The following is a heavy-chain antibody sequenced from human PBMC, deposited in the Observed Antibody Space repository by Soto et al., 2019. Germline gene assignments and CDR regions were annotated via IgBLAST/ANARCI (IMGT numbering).Heavy chain of an antibody. V-gene: IGHV1-18*01. CDR3: ARSFGYCSGGSCSDFDY. CDR1: GDTFTSYG. CDR2: ISAYNGNT. Sequence: ASVKVSCKASGDTFTSYGISWVRQAPGQGLEWMGWISAYNGNTNYAQKLQGRVTMTTDTSTSTAYMELRSLRSDDTAVYYCARSFGYCSGGSCSDFDYWGQGTLVTVSS. D-gene: IGHD2-15*01. J-gene: IGHJ4*02.